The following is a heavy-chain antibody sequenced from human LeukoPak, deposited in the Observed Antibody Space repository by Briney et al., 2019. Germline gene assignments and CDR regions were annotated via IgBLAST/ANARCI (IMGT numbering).Heavy chain of an antibody. J-gene: IGHJ3*02. Sequence: PGGSLRLSCAASGFTFSSYSMNWVRQAPGKGLEWVSSISSSSSSYIYYADSVKGRFTISRDNAKNSLYLQMNSLRAEDTAVYYCARTHRDWNGNDAFDIWGQGTMVTVSS. CDR2: ISSSSSSYI. CDR3: ARTHRDWNGNDAFDI. V-gene: IGHV3-21*01. CDR1: GFTFSSYS. D-gene: IGHD1-1*01.